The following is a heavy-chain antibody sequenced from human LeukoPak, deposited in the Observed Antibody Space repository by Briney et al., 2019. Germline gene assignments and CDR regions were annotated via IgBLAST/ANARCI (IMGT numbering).Heavy chain of an antibody. CDR2: ISYNGKA. V-gene: IGHV4-59*08. Sequence: SEPLSLTCTVSGGSISSSSWSWMRQSPGKGLESIGYISYNGKAKYKSSFEGRVTMSVDTSKSQFSLNLSSVTAADTAVYYCARRVVSAKFRNLLYYYMDVWGKGTTVIVS. J-gene: IGHJ6*03. CDR3: ARRVVSAKFRNLLYYYMDV. D-gene: IGHD2-15*01. CDR1: GGSISSSS.